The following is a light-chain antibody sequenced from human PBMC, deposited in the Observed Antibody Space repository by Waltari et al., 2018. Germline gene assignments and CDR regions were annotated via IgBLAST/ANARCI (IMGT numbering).Light chain of an antibody. CDR3: QSYDTRLSGAV. Sequence: QSVLTQPPSVSGAPGQRVTISCTGSSSNIGTGYPVNWYQQLPGTAPKLLISGDPGRPAGVADRVSGSNSGASAFLAITGRQAEDEADYYCQSYDTRLSGAVFGTGTKVTVL. CDR2: GDP. CDR1: SSNIGTGYP. J-gene: IGLJ1*01. V-gene: IGLV1-40*01.